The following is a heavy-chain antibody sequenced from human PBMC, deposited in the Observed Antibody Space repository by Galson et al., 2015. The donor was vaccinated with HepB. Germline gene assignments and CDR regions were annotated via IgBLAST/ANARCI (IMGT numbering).Heavy chain of an antibody. CDR1: GGTFSSYA. J-gene: IGHJ3*02. Sequence: SVKVSCKASGGTFSSYAISWVRQAPGQGLEWMGGIIPIFGTANYAQKFQGRVTITADESTSTAYMELSSLRSEDTAVYYCAREAPGSHDAFDIWGQGTMVTVSS. D-gene: IGHD1-1*01. V-gene: IGHV1-69*13. CDR2: IIPIFGTA. CDR3: AREAPGSHDAFDI.